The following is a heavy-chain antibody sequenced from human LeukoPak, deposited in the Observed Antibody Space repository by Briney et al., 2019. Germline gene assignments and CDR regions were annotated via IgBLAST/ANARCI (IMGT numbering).Heavy chain of an antibody. D-gene: IGHD6-19*01. CDR1: GFTFSSYA. J-gene: IGHJ4*02. Sequence: PGGSLRLSCAASGFTFSSYAMSWVRQAPGKGLEWVSAISGSGGSTYYADSVKGRFTISRDNSKNTLYLQMNSLRAEDTAVYYCARCLYSSGWYDVYFDYWGQGTLVTVSS. V-gene: IGHV3-23*01. CDR3: ARCLYSSGWYDVYFDY. CDR2: ISGSGGST.